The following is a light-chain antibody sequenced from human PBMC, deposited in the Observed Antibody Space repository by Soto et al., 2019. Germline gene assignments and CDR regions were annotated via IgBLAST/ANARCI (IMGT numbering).Light chain of an antibody. J-gene: IGKJ4*01. CDR3: QQYNNWPLT. CDR1: QSVSSN. V-gene: IGKV3-15*01. Sequence: EIVMTQSPATLSVSPGERATLSCRASQSVSSNLAWYQQKPGQAPRALIYGASTRATGIPARFSGRGSGTEFTLTISSLQSEDFAVYYCQQYNNWPLTFGGGTKVEIK. CDR2: GAS.